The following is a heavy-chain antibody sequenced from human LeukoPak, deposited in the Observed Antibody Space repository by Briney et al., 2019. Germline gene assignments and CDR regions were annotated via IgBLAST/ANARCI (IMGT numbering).Heavy chain of an antibody. Sequence: PSETLSLTCSVSGGSISGYYWSWLRQPAGEGLEWIGRIYTSGSTNYNPSLKSRVTVSVDTSKNLFSLKLSSVTAADTAVYYCARERDFWSGFVDYWGQGTLVTVSS. D-gene: IGHD3-3*01. CDR2: IYTSGST. J-gene: IGHJ4*02. CDR1: GGSISGYY. CDR3: ARERDFWSGFVDY. V-gene: IGHV4-4*07.